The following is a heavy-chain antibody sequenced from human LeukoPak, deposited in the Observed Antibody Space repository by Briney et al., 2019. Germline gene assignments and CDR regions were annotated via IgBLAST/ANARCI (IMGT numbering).Heavy chain of an antibody. CDR2: INHSGST. Sequence: PSETLSLTCAVYGGSFSGYYWSWIRQPPGXGLEWIGEINHSGSTNYNPSLESRVTISVDTSKNQFSLKLSSVTAADTAVYYCARGGPPYQLVSVNWFDPWGQGTLVTVSS. CDR1: GGSFSGYY. D-gene: IGHD6-6*01. J-gene: IGHJ5*02. CDR3: ARGGPPYQLVSVNWFDP. V-gene: IGHV4-34*01.